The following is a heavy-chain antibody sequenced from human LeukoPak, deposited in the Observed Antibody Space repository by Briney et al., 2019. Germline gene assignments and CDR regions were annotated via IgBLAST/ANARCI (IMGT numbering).Heavy chain of an antibody. CDR3: GRDRGYGMDV. CDR1: GGSISSYY. V-gene: IGHV4-59*01. J-gene: IGHJ6*02. Sequence: SETLSLTCTVSGGSISSYYWSWIRQPPGKGLEWIGYIYYSGSTNYNPSLKSRVTISVDTSKNQFSLKLSSVTAADTAVYYCGRDRGYGMDVWGQGTTVTVSS. CDR2: IYYSGST.